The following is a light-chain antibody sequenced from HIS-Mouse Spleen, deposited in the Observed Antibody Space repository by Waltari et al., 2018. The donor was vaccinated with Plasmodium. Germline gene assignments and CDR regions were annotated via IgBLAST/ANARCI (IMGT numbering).Light chain of an antibody. J-gene: IGLJ3*02. V-gene: IGLV3-10*01. CDR1: ALPKKY. CDR2: EDS. CDR3: YSTDSSGNHRV. Sequence: SYELTQTPSVSVSPGQTARITCSGDALPKKYAYWYQQKSGQAPVLVIYEDSKRPSGIPERVSGSSSGTMATLTISGAQVEDEADYYWYSTDSSGNHRVFGGGTKLTVL.